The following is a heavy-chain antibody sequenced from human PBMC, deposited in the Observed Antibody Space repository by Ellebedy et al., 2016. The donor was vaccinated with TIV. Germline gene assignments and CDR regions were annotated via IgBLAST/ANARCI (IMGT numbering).Heavy chain of an antibody. Sequence: GESLKISCAASGFTFSSYSMNWVRQAPGKGLEWVSYISSRSSTIYYADSVKGRFTISRDNAKNSLYLQMNSLRDEETAVYYCARVGLGYSSSWYYYGMDVWGQGTTVTVSS. CDR2: ISSRSSTI. V-gene: IGHV3-48*02. CDR1: GFTFSSYS. D-gene: IGHD6-13*01. CDR3: ARVGLGYSSSWYYYGMDV. J-gene: IGHJ6*02.